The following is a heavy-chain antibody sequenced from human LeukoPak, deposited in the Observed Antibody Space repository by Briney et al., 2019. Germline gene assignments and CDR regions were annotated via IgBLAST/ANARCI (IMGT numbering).Heavy chain of an antibody. CDR1: GGSLSSNSYY. J-gene: IGHJ4*02. CDR3: ARHYYDSSGYYPWYFDY. V-gene: IGHV4-39*01. D-gene: IGHD3-22*01. CDR2: MYYSGST. Sequence: SETLSLTCTVSGGSLSSNSYYWGWIRQAPGKGLEWLGSMYYSGSTYYNQSLKSRVTISVDTSKNHFSLKLTSVTAADTAVYYCARHYYDSSGYYPWYFDYWGQGTLVTVSS.